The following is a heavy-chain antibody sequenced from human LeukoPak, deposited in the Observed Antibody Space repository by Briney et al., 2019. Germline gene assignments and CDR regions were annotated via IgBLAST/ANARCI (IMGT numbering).Heavy chain of an antibody. CDR1: GYTFTNFY. CDR3: ARGSYYYMDV. V-gene: IGHV1-46*04. J-gene: IGHJ6*03. Sequence: ASVKVSCKASGYTFTNFYMHWVRQAPGQGLEWMGMINPNDGSTSYAQRLRGRVTMTRDTSTSTFYMELSTLRYEDTAIYYCARGSYYYMDVWGNGTTVTISS. CDR2: INPNDGST.